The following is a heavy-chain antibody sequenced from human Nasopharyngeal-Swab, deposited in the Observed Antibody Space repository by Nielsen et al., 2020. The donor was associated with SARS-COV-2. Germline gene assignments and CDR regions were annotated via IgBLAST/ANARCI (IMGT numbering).Heavy chain of an antibody. CDR2: INPGGGSA. CDR1: GYTFTRYY. V-gene: IGHV1-46*01. D-gene: IGHD2-15*01. Sequence: ASVKVSCKASGYTFTRYYIHWVRHAPAQGLEWMGIINPGGGSARYSQNFQGRVTMTRDTSTSTVYMELSSLRSEDTAVYYCARGGDPREVVAATDCFDPWGQGTLVTVSS. CDR3: ARGGDPREVVAATDCFDP. J-gene: IGHJ5*02.